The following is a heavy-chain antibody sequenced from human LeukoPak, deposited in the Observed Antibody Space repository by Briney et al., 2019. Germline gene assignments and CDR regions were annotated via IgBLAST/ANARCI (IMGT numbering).Heavy chain of an antibody. J-gene: IGHJ5*02. CDR1: GFTFDDSA. Sequence: GGSLRLSCAASGFTFDDSAIHWVRQASGKGLAWVGRIRSKVNSYATAYAASVKGRFIISRDDSKNTAYLQMNSLKTDDTAVYYCTSYGDYPGPWFDPWGQGTLVTVSS. CDR3: TSYGDYPGPWFDP. D-gene: IGHD4-17*01. V-gene: IGHV3-73*01. CDR2: IRSKVNSYAT.